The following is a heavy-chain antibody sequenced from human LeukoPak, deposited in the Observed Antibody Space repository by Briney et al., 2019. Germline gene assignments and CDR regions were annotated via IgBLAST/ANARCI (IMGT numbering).Heavy chain of an antibody. J-gene: IGHJ4*02. CDR2: ISSSGSTI. D-gene: IGHD2-15*01. CDR1: GFTFSSYE. Sequence: GGSLRLSCAASGFTFSSYEMHWVRQAPGKGLEWVSYISSSGSTIYYADSVKGRFTISRDNAKNSLHLQMNSLRAEDTAVYYYARDCGGSSPFDYWGQGTLVTVSS. CDR3: ARDCGGSSPFDY. V-gene: IGHV3-48*03.